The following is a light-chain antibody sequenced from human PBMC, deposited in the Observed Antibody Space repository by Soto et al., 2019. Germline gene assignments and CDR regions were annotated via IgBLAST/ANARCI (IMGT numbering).Light chain of an antibody. V-gene: IGKV1-39*01. J-gene: IGKJ1*01. CDR2: EAS. Sequence: DIRMTQSPSSLSAPVGDRVTITCSASQSIDTHLNWYQQHPGKAPNALIYEASNLQSGVPSRFSGSGSGTDFTLTISGLQPDDSATYFCHQTYSPPDTFGQGTKVDIK. CDR3: HQTYSPPDT. CDR1: QSIDTH.